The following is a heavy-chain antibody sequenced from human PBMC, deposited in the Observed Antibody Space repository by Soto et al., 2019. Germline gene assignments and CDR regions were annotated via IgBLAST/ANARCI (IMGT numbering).Heavy chain of an antibody. CDR3: AKGRRAMAFFDL. D-gene: IGHD5-18*01. CDR2: ISWNSVSI. V-gene: IGHV3-9*01. J-gene: IGHJ4*02. Sequence: EVQVVESGGGLVQPGRSLRISCAASGSAFEGNGMHWVRQAPGKGLEWVSGISWNSVSIGYADSVKGRFTISRDNANNSLSLQMNGLGAEDTAFYYCAKGRRAMAFFDLWGQGILVTVSS. CDR1: GSAFEGNG.